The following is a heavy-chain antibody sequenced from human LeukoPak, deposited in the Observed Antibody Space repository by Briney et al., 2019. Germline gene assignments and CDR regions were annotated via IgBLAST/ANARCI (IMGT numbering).Heavy chain of an antibody. D-gene: IGHD3-22*01. CDR2: ISAYNGNT. J-gene: IGHJ3*02. V-gene: IGHV1-18*01. Sequence: ASVKVSCKASGYTFTSYGISWVRQAPGQGLEWMRWISAYNGNTNYAQKLQGRVTMTTDTSTSTAYMELRSLRSDDTAVYYCARDPLYYYDSSGYYGHGAFDIWGQGTMVTVSS. CDR1: GYTFTSYG. CDR3: ARDPLYYYDSSGYYGHGAFDI.